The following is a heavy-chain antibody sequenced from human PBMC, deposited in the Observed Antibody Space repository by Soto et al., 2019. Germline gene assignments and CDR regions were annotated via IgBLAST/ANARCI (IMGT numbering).Heavy chain of an antibody. V-gene: IGHV3-30*18. D-gene: IGHD5-12*01. J-gene: IGHJ6*02. CDR2: ISYDGSNK. CDR3: AKERGEYSGYDLFYYYGMDV. CDR1: GFTFSSYG. Sequence: QVQLVESGGGVVQPGRSLRLSCAASGFTFSSYGMHWVRQAPGKGLEWVAVISYDGSNKYYAHSVKGRFTISRDNSKNTLYLQMNSLRAEDTAVYYCAKERGEYSGYDLFYYYGMDVWGQGTTVTVSS.